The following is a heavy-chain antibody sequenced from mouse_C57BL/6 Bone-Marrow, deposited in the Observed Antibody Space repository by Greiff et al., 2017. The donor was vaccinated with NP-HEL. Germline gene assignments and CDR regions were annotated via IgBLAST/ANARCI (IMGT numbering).Heavy chain of an antibody. CDR2: SRNKANAYTT. CDR1: GFTFSDFY. Sequence: EVKVVESGGGLVQPGRSLRLSCATSGFTFSDFYMDWVRQAPGKGLEWIAESRNKANAYTTEYSVSVKGRFIVSRDTSQSILYLQMNALRAEDTAIYCCARDASGSSYWYFDVWGTGTTVTVSS. CDR3: ARDASGSSYWYFDV. J-gene: IGHJ1*03. V-gene: IGHV7-1*01. D-gene: IGHD1-1*01.